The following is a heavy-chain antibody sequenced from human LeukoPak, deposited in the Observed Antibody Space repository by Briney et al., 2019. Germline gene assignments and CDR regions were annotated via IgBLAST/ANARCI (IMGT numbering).Heavy chain of an antibody. CDR1: GGSISSSGYY. CDR2: IYYSGST. D-gene: IGHD2-2*01. J-gene: IGHJ6*03. V-gene: IGHV4-39*01. Sequence: SETLSLTCTVSGGSISSSGYYWGWIRQPPGKGLEWIASIYYSGSTYYNPSLKSRVTISVDTSKNQFSLKLSSVTAADTAVYYCASTPAASINYYYYYMDVWGKGTTATVSS. CDR3: ASTPAASINYYYYYMDV.